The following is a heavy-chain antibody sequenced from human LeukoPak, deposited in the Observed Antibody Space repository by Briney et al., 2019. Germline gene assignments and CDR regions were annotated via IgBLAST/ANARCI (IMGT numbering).Heavy chain of an antibody. CDR3: ARDLPNYYDSSGPGYFDY. CDR1: GGTFSIYA. Sequence: SVKVSCKASGGTFSIYAISWVRQAPGQGLEWMGGIIPIFGTANYAQKFQGRVTITADESTSTAYMELSSLRSEDTAVYYCARDLPNYYDSSGPGYFDYWGQGTLVTVSS. J-gene: IGHJ4*02. CDR2: IIPIFGTA. D-gene: IGHD3-22*01. V-gene: IGHV1-69*13.